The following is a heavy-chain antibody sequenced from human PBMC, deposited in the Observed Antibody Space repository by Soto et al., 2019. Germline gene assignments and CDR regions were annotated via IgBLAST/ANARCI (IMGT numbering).Heavy chain of an antibody. J-gene: IGHJ5*02. CDR3: AKTGGWNWFDP. V-gene: IGHV1-18*01. Sequence: QVQLVQSGAEVKKPGASVKVSCKASGYTFTDYGISWVRQAPGQGLEWMGWISPYTGDTKYPQRLQRRVTVTADTSTSTAYMELRSLKSDDTAVHYCAKTGGWNWFDPWGQGTLVSVSS. CDR1: GYTFTDYG. D-gene: IGHD6-19*01. CDR2: ISPYTGDT.